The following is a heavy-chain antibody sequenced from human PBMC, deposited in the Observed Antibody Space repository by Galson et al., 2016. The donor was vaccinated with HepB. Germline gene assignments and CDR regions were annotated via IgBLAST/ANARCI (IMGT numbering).Heavy chain of an antibody. Sequence: QSGAEVKKPGESLNISCTGSGYSFTSYWIGWVRQLPGKALEWMGILYPGDSDTRSSPSFQGPVTIAADKSTRTGYLPWSSLKASDPAIYYLAAFLLRYSDWSTDDRRYYSMDVWGQGTTVTVSS. CDR2: LYPGDSDT. V-gene: IGHV5-51*01. D-gene: IGHD3-9*01. CDR3: AAFLLRYSDWSTDDRRYYSMDV. J-gene: IGHJ6*02. CDR1: GYSFTSYW.